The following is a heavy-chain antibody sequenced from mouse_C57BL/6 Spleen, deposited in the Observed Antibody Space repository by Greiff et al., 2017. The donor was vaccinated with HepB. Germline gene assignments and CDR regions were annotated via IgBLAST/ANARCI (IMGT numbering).Heavy chain of an antibody. D-gene: IGHD1-1*02. Sequence: EVKLVESGPELVKPGASVKISCKASGYSFTGYYMNWVKQSPEKSLEWIGEINPSTGGTTYNQKFKAKATLTVDKSSSTAYMQLKSLTSEDSAVYYCARSYYGLDYWGQGTTLTVSS. CDR2: INPSTGGT. V-gene: IGHV1-42*01. CDR1: GYSFTGYY. J-gene: IGHJ2*01. CDR3: ARSYYGLDY.